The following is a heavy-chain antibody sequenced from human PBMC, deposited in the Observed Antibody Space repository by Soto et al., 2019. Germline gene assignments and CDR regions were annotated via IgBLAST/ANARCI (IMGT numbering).Heavy chain of an antibody. CDR3: ARTARRDGYNYGMDV. CDR2: IDWDNDK. D-gene: IGHD2-21*01. Sequence: ASGPTLVNPTQTLTLTCTFSGFELSLSADGTRVSWIRQPPGKALEWLARIDWDNDKFYSTSLKTRLTISKDTSKNQVVLTMTNMDPVDTATYYCARTARRDGYNYGMDVWGQGTRVTVSS. V-gene: IGHV2-70*04. CDR1: GFELSLSADGTR. J-gene: IGHJ6*02.